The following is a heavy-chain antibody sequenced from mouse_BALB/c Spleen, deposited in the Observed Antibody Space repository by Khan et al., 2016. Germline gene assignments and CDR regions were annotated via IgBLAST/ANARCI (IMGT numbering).Heavy chain of an antibody. J-gene: IGHJ4*01. CDR3: QSSKQLHLYYPMDY. CDR2: IKTYTGEA. V-gene: IGHV9-1*02. CDR1: GYTVTNYG. D-gene: IGHD3-1*01. Sequence: QIQLVQSGPELKKPGETVKISCKASGYTVTNYGMNWVKQAPGKGLKWMGWIKTYTGEATYVDDFKGRFAFSLETSASTAYLQINNLKNEDMAKYFFQSSKQLHLYYPMDYWGQGAPVNFSS.